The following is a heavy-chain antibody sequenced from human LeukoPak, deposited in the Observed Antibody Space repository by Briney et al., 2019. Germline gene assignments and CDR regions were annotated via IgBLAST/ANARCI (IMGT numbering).Heavy chain of an antibody. V-gene: IGHV3-48*02. CDR1: GFTSNSFS. Sequence: GGSLRLSCAASGFTSNSFSMNWVRQAPGKGLEWISYISRSSTTLYYADSVKGRFTISRDNAKNSLYLQMNSLIDEDTAVYYCATGDYGGSSWGQGTLVTVSS. CDR2: ISRSSTTL. J-gene: IGHJ5*02. CDR3: ATGDYGGSS. D-gene: IGHD4-23*01.